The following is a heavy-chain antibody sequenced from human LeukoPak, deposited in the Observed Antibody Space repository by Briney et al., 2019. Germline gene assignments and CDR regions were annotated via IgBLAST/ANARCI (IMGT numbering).Heavy chain of an antibody. CDR1: GGTFSSYA. CDR3: AREKRHAYSGSYWNWFDP. J-gene: IGHJ5*02. Sequence: ASVKVSCKASGGTFSSYAISWVRQAPGQGLEWMGGIIPIFGTANYAQKFQGRVTITADESTSTAYMELSSLRSEDTAVYYCAREKRHAYSGSYWNWFDPWGQGTLVTVSS. V-gene: IGHV1-69*13. D-gene: IGHD1-26*01. CDR2: IIPIFGTA.